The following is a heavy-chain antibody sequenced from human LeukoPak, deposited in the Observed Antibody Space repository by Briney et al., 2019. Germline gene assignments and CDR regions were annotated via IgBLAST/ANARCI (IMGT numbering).Heavy chain of an antibody. J-gene: IGHJ3*02. CDR1: GYTFTSYD. D-gene: IGHD6-19*01. Sequence: ASVKVSCKASGYTFTSYDINWVRQATGQGLEWMGWMNPNSGNTGYAQKFQGRVTMTRNTSISTAYMELSSLRSEDTAVYYCARGSSGWYGDALDIWGQGTMVTVSS. CDR3: ARGSSGWYGDALDI. V-gene: IGHV1-8*01. CDR2: MNPNSGNT.